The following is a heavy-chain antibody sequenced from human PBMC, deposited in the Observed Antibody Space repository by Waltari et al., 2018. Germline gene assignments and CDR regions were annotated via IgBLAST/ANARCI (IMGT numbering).Heavy chain of an antibody. Sequence: QVQLQESGPGLVKPSETLSLTCTVSGGSISNYYWSWIRQPPGKGLEWIGYIYYSGSTNYNPSLKSRVTISVDTSKNQFSLKLSSVTAADTAVYYCARTSGRHAFDIWGQGTMVTVSS. V-gene: IGHV4-59*01. CDR1: GGSISNYY. D-gene: IGHD3-10*01. CDR2: IYYSGST. CDR3: ARTSGRHAFDI. J-gene: IGHJ3*02.